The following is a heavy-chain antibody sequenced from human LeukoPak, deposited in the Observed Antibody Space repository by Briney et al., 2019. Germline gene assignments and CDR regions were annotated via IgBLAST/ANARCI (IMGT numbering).Heavy chain of an antibody. D-gene: IGHD3-9*01. J-gene: IGHJ4*02. V-gene: IGHV4-61*01. CDR3: ARARASYYDILTGSSIDY. CDR1: GGSVSSGSYY. Sequence: SETLSLTCTVSGGSVSSGSYYWSWIRQPPGKGLEWIGYIYYSGSTNYNPSLKSRVTISVDTSKNQFSLKLSSVTAADTAVYYCARARASYYDILTGSSIDYWGQGTLVTVSS. CDR2: IYYSGST.